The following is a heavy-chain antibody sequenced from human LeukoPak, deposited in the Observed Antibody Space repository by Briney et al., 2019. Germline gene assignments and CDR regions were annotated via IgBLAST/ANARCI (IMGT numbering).Heavy chain of an antibody. CDR2: ISGSGGST. CDR3: AKVRTLDWFDP. J-gene: IGHJ5*02. Sequence: PGGSLRLSCVASGFTFSSSSMNWVRQAPGKGLEWVSAISGSGGSTYHADSVKGRFTISRDNSKNTLYLQMNSLRAEDTAVYYCAKVRTLDWFDPWGQGTLVTVSS. CDR1: GFTFSSSS. D-gene: IGHD1/OR15-1a*01. V-gene: IGHV3-23*01.